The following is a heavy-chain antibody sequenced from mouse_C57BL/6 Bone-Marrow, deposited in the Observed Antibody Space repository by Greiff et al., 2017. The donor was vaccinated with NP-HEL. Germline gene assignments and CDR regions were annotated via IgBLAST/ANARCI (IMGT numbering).Heavy chain of an antibody. V-gene: IGHV1-82*01. Sequence: QVQLQQSGPELVKPGASVKISCKASGYAFSSSWMNWVKQRPGKGLEWIGRIYPGDGDTNYNGKFKGKATLTADKSSSTAYMQLSSLTSEDSAVYFCARLTTGWYFDVWGTGTTVTVSS. CDR2: IYPGDGDT. D-gene: IGHD1-1*01. CDR3: ARLTTGWYFDV. J-gene: IGHJ1*03. CDR1: GYAFSSSW.